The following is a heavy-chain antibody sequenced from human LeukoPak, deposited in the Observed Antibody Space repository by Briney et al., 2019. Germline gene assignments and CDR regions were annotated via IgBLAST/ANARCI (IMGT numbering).Heavy chain of an antibody. CDR3: ARWGIFGVALNYYGMDV. D-gene: IGHD3-3*01. CDR1: GGTFSSYA. CDR2: IIPIFGTA. Sequence: SVKVSCKASGGTFSSYAISWVRQAPGQGLEWMGGIIPIFGTANYARKFQGRVTITADESTSTAYMELSSLRSEDTAVYYCARWGIFGVALNYYGMDVWGQGTTVTVSS. V-gene: IGHV1-69*13. J-gene: IGHJ6*02.